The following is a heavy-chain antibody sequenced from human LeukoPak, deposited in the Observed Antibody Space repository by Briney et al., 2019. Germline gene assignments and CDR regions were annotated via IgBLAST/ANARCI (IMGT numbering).Heavy chain of an antibody. D-gene: IGHD3-22*01. CDR2: INPIFGTA. V-gene: IGHV1-69*05. J-gene: IGHJ6*03. CDR1: RGTFSSYA. CDR3: ARDLMPRDLSGYYLLGYYYYMDV. Sequence: GATAKVSCKASRGTFSSYAISCVPEAPGQGLEWMGGINPIFGTANYAQKFQGRVTITTDEATSTAYMELSSLRSEDTAVYYCARDLMPRDLSGYYLLGYYYYMDVWGKGTTVTVSS.